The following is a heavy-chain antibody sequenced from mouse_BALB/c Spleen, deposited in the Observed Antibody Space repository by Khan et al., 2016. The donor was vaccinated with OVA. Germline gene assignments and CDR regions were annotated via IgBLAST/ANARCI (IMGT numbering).Heavy chain of an antibody. CDR1: GYTFTEYT. CDR2: INPKNGVN. D-gene: IGHD3-3*01. J-gene: IGHJ4*01. V-gene: IGHV1-18*01. Sequence: VQLKQSGPELVKPGASVKISCKTSGYTFTEYTLHWVKQSHGKSLGWIGVINPKNGVNSYNQKFRGKATLTVDKSSSTAYMEFRSLTSEDSAVYYCARDAGRYWGQGTSVTVSS. CDR3: ARDAGRY.